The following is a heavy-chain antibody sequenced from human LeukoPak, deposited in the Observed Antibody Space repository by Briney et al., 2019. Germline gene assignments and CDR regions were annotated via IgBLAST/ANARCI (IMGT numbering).Heavy chain of an antibody. CDR2: IWYDGSNK. V-gene: IGHV3-33*01. D-gene: IGHD3-22*01. CDR1: GFTFSSYG. J-gene: IGHJ4*02. CDR3: ARGDPHYYDSSGYYPY. Sequence: GRSLRLSCAASGFTFSSYGMHWVRRAPGKGLEWVAVIWYDGSNKYYADSVKGRFTISRDNSKNTLYLQMNSLRAEDTAVYYCARGDPHYYDSSGYYPYWGQGTLVTVSS.